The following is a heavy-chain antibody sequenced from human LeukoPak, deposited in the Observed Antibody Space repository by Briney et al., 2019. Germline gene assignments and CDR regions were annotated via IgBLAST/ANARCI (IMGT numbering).Heavy chain of an antibody. J-gene: IGHJ5*02. CDR1: GGSISSYY. V-gene: IGHV4-59*01. D-gene: IGHD5-24*01. CDR2: IYYSGST. CDR3: ARVREMATITGWFDP. Sequence: SETLSLTCTVSGGSISSYYWSWIRQPPGKGLEWIGYIYYSGSTNYNPSLKSRVTISVDTSKNQFSLKLSSVTAADMAVYYCARVREMATITGWFDPWGQGTLVTVSS.